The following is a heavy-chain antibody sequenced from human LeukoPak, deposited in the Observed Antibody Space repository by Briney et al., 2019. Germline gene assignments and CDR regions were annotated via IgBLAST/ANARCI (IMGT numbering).Heavy chain of an antibody. CDR3: ARDRTVEMATILHY. V-gene: IGHV3-30-3*01. CDR1: GFTFSSYA. CDR2: ISYDGSNK. J-gene: IGHJ4*02. D-gene: IGHD5-24*01. Sequence: GGSLRLSCAASGFTFSSYAMHWVRQAPGKGLEWVAVISYDGSNKYYADSVKGRFTIPRDNSKNTLYLQMNSLRAEDTAVYYCARDRTVEMATILHYWGQGTLVTVSS.